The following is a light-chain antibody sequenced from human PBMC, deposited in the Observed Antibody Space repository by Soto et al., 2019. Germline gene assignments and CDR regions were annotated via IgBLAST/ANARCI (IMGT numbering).Light chain of an antibody. CDR1: RGISSY. J-gene: IGKJ5*01. Sequence: IQLTQSPSSLSASVGDRVTITCQASRGISSYLAWYQQKPGKPPKLLVYSASTLQSGVPSRFSGSGSGPDFTLTISSLQPEDSATYFCQQLNSYPQTFAQGTRLEI. CDR3: QQLNSYPQT. V-gene: IGKV1-9*01. CDR2: SAS.